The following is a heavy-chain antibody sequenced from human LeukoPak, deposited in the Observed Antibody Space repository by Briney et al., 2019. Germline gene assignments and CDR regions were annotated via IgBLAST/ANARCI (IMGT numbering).Heavy chain of an antibody. CDR3: ARDGSGWYLDY. D-gene: IGHD6-19*01. J-gene: IGHJ4*02. CDR2: IYSGGST. V-gene: IGHV3-53*01. CDR1: GFTVSSNY. Sequence: PGGSLRLSCAASGFTVSSNYMSWVRQAPGKGLEWVSVIYSGGSTYHADSVKGRFTISRDNSKNTLYLQMNSLRAEDTAVYYCARDGSGWYLDYWGQGTLVTVSS.